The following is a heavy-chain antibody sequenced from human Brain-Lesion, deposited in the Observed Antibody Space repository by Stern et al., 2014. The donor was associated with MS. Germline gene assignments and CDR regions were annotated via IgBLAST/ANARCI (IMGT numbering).Heavy chain of an antibody. D-gene: IGHD2-2*01. Sequence: QVQLQESGPGLVKPSQTLSLSCTVSGGSISSGGYYLSWIRQPAGKGLEWIGRIFNSGSTSYNPSLKSRVTISIKTSKNQFSLRLNSMTAADTAVYYCARGRVVPGFQYYATDVWGQGTTVIVSS. J-gene: IGHJ6*02. V-gene: IGHV4-61*02. CDR2: IFNSGST. CDR1: GGSISSGGYY. CDR3: ARGRVVPGFQYYATDV.